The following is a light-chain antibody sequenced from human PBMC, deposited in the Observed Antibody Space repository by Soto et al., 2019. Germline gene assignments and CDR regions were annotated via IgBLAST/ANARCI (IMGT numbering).Light chain of an antibody. CDR1: QSVSSSY. CDR2: GAS. J-gene: IGKJ1*01. CDR3: QQYGSSPWT. V-gene: IGKV3-20*01. Sequence: LTQAPGTLTLSPGERATLSCRASQSVSSSYLAWYQQKPGQAPRPLIYGASSRAIGIPDRFSGSGSGTDFTLTISRLEPEDFAVYYCQQYGSSPWTFGQGTKVDIK.